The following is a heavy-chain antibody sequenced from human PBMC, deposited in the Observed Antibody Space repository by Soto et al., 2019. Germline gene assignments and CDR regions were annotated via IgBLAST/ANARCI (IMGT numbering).Heavy chain of an antibody. CDR1: GGSISSGPYY. J-gene: IGHJ6*02. CDR3: ARDKGGELLQGSGMDV. D-gene: IGHD3-10*01. V-gene: IGHV4-31*03. Sequence: QVQLQESGPGLVKPSQTLSLTCTVSGGSISSGPYYWSWIRQVPGKGLEWIGYIYYSGSTDYNPSVTRRPTISLDASKNQFSLKLSSVTAADTAVYYCARDKGGELLQGSGMDVWGQGTTVTVSS. CDR2: IYYSGST.